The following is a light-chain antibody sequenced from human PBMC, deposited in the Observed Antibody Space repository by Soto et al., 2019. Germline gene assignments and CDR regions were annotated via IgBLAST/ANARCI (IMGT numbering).Light chain of an antibody. Sequence: ETVLTQSPGTLSLSPGERATLSCRASQTVSNSYLAWYQHKAGQAPRLLISGVSSRDTGIPDRFSGSGSGTDFTLTISRLEPEDFALYYCQQYGNSPMTFGQGTRLEIK. CDR2: GVS. V-gene: IGKV3-20*01. CDR1: QTVSNSY. CDR3: QQYGNSPMT. J-gene: IGKJ5*01.